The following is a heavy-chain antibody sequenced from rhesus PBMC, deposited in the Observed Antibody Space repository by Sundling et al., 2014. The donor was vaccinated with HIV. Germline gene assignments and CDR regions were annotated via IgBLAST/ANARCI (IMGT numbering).Heavy chain of an antibody. CDR1: GGSISDSYY. Sequence: QVQLQESGPGLVKPSETLSLTCAVSGGSISDSYYWSWIRQPPGKGLEWIGDIYGNSAHTYYNPSLKNRVTISKDTSKNQFSLKLNSVTAADTAVYYCARDRWTGYFPGVWDYWGQGVLVTVSS. D-gene: IGHD3-3*01. CDR3: ARDRWTGYFPGVWDY. J-gene: IGHJ4*01. CDR2: IYGNSAHT. V-gene: IGHV4-143*01.